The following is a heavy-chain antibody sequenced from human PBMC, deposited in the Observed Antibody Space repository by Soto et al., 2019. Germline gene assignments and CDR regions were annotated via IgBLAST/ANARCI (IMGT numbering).Heavy chain of an antibody. CDR2: IYPSDSET. Sequence: GESLKISCKGSGYSFTKYWISWVRQMPRKGLEWMGIIYPSDSETRYSPPFQGQVTFSADKSINTAYLQWNSLKASDTAMYYCARGIGNSATFFDYWGQGTLVTVSS. CDR3: ARGIGNSATFFDY. D-gene: IGHD4-4*01. V-gene: IGHV5-51*01. J-gene: IGHJ4*01. CDR1: GYSFTKYW.